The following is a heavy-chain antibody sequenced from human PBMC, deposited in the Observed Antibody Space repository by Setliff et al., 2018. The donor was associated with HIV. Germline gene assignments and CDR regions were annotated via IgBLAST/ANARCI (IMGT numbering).Heavy chain of an antibody. D-gene: IGHD6-19*01. CDR3: ARGGVGSGWYDEVDY. J-gene: IGHJ4*02. CDR1: GYNFTDYD. CDR2: MNPNNGNT. V-gene: IGHV1-8*02. Sequence: ASVKVSCKASGYNFTDYDINWVRQATGQGLEWMGWMNPNNGNTGYAEKFQGRVTMTRDTSISTAYMELSSLRSDDTAVYYCARGGVGSGWYDEVDYWGQGTLVTVSS.